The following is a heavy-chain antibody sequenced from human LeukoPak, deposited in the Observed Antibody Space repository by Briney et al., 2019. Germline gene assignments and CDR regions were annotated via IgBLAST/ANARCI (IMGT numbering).Heavy chain of an antibody. J-gene: IGHJ4*02. CDR1: GFAFGTYW. D-gene: IGHD6-19*01. Sequence: GGSLRLSCTASGFAFGTYWMFWVRQAPGKGLVWVSQINPEGASTTYGDPAKGRFTASRDNAKNALHLQMNSLRVDDTAVYYCARGTARTAGIDFWGQGTLVTVSS. V-gene: IGHV3-74*01. CDR2: INPEGAST. CDR3: ARGTARTAGIDF.